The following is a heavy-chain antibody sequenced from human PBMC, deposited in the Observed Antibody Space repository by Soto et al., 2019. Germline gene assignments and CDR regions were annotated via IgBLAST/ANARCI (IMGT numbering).Heavy chain of an antibody. Sequence: QVQLVESGGGVVQPGRSLRLSCAASGFTFSSYAMHWVRQAPGKGLEWVAVISYDGSNKYYADSVKGRFTISRDNSKNTLYLQMNSLRAEDTAVYYCASGGIYYYYYGMDVWGQGTTVTVSS. V-gene: IGHV3-30-3*01. J-gene: IGHJ6*02. CDR2: ISYDGSNK. D-gene: IGHD3-16*01. CDR3: ASGGIYYYYYGMDV. CDR1: GFTFSSYA.